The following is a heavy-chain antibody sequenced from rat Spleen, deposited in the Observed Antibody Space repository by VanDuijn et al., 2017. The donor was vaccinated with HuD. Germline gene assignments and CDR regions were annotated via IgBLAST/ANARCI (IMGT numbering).Heavy chain of an antibody. Sequence: EVQLVESGGGLVQPGRSLKLSCAASGFTFSSYWMYWIRQSPGKGLEWVSSIDLDGGSTFYADSVKGRFTISRDNAKSTLYLQMDSLRSEDTATYYCARHDYSAPFDYWGQGVMVTVSS. V-gene: IGHV5-58*01. CDR2: IDLDGGST. CDR3: ARHDYSAPFDY. J-gene: IGHJ2*01. CDR1: GFTFSSYW. D-gene: IGHD1-1*01.